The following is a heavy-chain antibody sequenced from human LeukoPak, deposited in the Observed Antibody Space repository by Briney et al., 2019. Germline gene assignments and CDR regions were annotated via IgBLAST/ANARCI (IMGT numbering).Heavy chain of an antibody. Sequence: GASVKVSCKAARYTFTSYDINWVRHAPGQGLEWIVGMNPDSGNSGCAQKFKGRVTMTRNTSINTAYMELGGLTSDDTAIYFCTRGSHRGYCTTSDCYTVDFWGQGTLVSVSS. CDR3: TRGSHRGYCTTSDCYTVDF. J-gene: IGHJ4*02. D-gene: IGHD2-8*01. V-gene: IGHV1-8*01. CDR2: MNPDSGNS. CDR1: RYTFTSYD.